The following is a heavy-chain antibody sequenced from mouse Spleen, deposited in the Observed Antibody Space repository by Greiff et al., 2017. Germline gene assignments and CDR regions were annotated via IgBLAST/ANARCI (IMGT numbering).Heavy chain of an antibody. CDR2: ISGGGSYT. CDR1: GFTFSSYG. CDR3: ARQNYGSSYWYFDV. Sequence: DVHLVESGGGLVKPGGSLKLSCAASGFTFSSYGMSWVRQTPEKRLEWVATISGGGSYTYYPDSVKGRFTISRDNAKNNLYLQMSSLRSEDTALYYCARQNYGSSYWYFDVWGAGTTVTVSS. V-gene: IGHV5-9-2*01. D-gene: IGHD1-1*01. J-gene: IGHJ1*01.